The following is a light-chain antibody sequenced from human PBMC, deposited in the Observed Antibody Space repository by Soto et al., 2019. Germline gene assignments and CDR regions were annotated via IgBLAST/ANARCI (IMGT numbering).Light chain of an antibody. CDR3: QQGHNWPLS. Sequence: EIAMTQSPATLSVSPGERATLFCRASQGISTELAWYQQIPGQPPRLLIYSASTRATGVPARFTASGSGSEFTLAISGLQSEDFAIYYCQQGHNWPLSFGQGTRLEI. CDR1: QGISTE. CDR2: SAS. J-gene: IGKJ2*01. V-gene: IGKV3-15*01.